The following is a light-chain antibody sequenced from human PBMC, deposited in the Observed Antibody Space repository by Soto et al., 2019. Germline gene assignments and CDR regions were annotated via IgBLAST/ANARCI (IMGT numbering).Light chain of an antibody. CDR3: NSYRSSNNLEGV. CDR2: DVS. J-gene: IGLJ7*01. Sequence: QSALTQPPSASGSPGQSVAISCTGTSSDVGGYNYVSWYQQHPGKAPKLMIFDVSKRPSGVSSRFSGSKSGNTASLTISGLQAEDEATYYCNSYRSSNNLEGVFGGGTQLTVL. CDR1: SSDVGGYNY. V-gene: IGLV2-14*01.